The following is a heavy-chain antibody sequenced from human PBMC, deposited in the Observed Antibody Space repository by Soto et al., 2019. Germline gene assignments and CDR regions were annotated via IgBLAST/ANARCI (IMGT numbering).Heavy chain of an antibody. J-gene: IGHJ3*01. CDR1: GGTFTSHT. V-gene: IGHV1-69*01. D-gene: IGHD3-10*01. Sequence: QLVQSGPAVKRPGSSVRVTCKTSGGTFTSHTLAWLRQAPGQTLEWLGGSLPQSGTANSAQRLKDRVRFSEDPSSRTAFLEVTRLTSQDTAVYYCARALRGEMAAIPRTFDLWGQGTLILVSS. CDR2: SLPQSGTA. CDR3: ARALRGEMAAIPRTFDL.